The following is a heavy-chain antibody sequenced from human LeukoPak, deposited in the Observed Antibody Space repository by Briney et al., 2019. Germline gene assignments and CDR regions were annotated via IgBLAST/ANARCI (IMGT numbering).Heavy chain of an antibody. Sequence: PSETLSLTCTVSGGSISSYYWSWIRQPPGKGLEWIGYIYYSGSTNYNPSLKSRVTISVDTSKNQFSLKLSSVTAADTAVYYCARACTSCYLPFPVYWGQGTLVTVSS. CDR3: ARACTSCYLPFPVY. D-gene: IGHD2-2*01. V-gene: IGHV4-59*01. CDR1: GGSISSYY. J-gene: IGHJ4*02. CDR2: IYYSGST.